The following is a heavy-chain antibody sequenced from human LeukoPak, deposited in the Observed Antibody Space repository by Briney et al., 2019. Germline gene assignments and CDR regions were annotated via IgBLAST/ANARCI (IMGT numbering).Heavy chain of an antibody. CDR3: AKGQQQWLVGRFPY. J-gene: IGHJ4*02. CDR2: ISYDGSNK. CDR1: XFXXSXYA. V-gene: IGHV3-30*18. Sequence: GGSLRLSCTASXFXXSXYAXHXVXXXXXXXXEXVXVISYDGSNKYYXASVKGRFTISRXNSKNTLYLQMNSLRDEDTAVYYCAKGQQQWLVGRFPYWGQGTLVTVSS. D-gene: IGHD6-19*01.